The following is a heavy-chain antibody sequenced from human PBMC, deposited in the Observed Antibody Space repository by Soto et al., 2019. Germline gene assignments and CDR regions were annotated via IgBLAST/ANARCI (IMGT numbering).Heavy chain of an antibody. CDR1: GYTFTSYY. CDR2: INPSGGST. D-gene: IGHD2-15*01. CDR3: ARSXRDGGGPSSGAFDI. J-gene: IGHJ3*02. Sequence: ASVKVSCKASGYTFTSYYMHWVRQAPGQGLEWMGIINPSGGSTSYAQKFQGRVTMTRDTSTSTVYMELSSLRSEDTAVYYCARSXRDGGGPSSGAFDIWGQGTMVTVSS. V-gene: IGHV1-46*03.